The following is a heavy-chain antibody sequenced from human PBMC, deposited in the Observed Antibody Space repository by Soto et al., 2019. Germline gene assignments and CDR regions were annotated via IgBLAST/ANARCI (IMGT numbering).Heavy chain of an antibody. Sequence: EGQLVESGGGLVKPGGSLRLSCAASGFIFTNYGMHWVRQAPGKGLEWVASISRTGDDVLYADSVKGRFTISRDYSKTTVFLQMNSLRAEDTAVYFCAKDNGNYGSGSFSHWGQGTLVTVSS. CDR2: ISRTGDDV. J-gene: IGHJ4*02. CDR1: GFIFTNYG. CDR3: AKDNGNYGSGSFSH. V-gene: IGHV3-21*04. D-gene: IGHD3-10*01.